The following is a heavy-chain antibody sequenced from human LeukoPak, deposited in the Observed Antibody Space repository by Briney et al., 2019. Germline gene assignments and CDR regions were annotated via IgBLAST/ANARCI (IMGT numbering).Heavy chain of an antibody. Sequence: PGGSLRLSCTASQFTLSNYWIHWVRQASGKGLEWVGRIRSKANNYATAYAASVKGRFTMSRDDSNNTAYLQMNSLKTEDTAVYYCARHETGEAAKVGFDSWGQGTLVTVSS. D-gene: IGHD7-27*01. J-gene: IGHJ4*02. V-gene: IGHV3-73*01. CDR2: IRSKANNYAT. CDR1: QFTLSNYW. CDR3: ARHETGEAAKVGFDS.